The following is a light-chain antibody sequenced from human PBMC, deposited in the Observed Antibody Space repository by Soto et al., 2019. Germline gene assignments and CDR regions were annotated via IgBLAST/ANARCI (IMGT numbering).Light chain of an antibody. CDR1: QDNRNY. Sequence: DLPMTQSPSSLSASVGDRVTITCQASQDNRNYLNWYQQKPGKAPNLLIYDASNLRAGVPSRFSGSGSGTEFTFTISSLQPEDIATYYCQHYDHLPSLSFGGGTKVEIK. J-gene: IGKJ4*01. CDR3: QHYDHLPSLS. CDR2: DAS. V-gene: IGKV1-33*01.